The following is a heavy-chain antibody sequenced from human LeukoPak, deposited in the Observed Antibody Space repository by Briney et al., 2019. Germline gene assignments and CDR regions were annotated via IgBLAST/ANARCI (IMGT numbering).Heavy chain of an antibody. CDR1: GFTFDDYA. J-gene: IGHJ4*02. D-gene: IGHD4-23*01. V-gene: IGHV3-9*01. CDR2: ISWNSGSI. CDR3: AKVSGGNSGSLDY. Sequence: GGSLVLSCAASGFTFDDYAMHWVRQAPGKGLEWVSGISWNSGSIGYADSVKGRFTISRDNAKNSLYLQMNSLRAEDTALYYCAKVSGGNSGSLDYWGQGTLVTVSS.